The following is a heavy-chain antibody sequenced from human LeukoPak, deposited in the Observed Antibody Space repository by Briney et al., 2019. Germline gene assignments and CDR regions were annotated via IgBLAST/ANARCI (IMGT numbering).Heavy chain of an antibody. D-gene: IGHD3-10*01. J-gene: IGHJ4*02. V-gene: IGHV3-23*01. CDR3: AKGRGTILRGVIPDY. Sequence: GGSQRLSCAASGFTFSSYGMTWVRRAPGKGLEWVSSISGSGATAWYADSVKGRVTISRDNSKNTLYLQMNSLRDEDTAVYYCAKGRGTILRGVIPDYWGQGTLVTVSS. CDR2: ISGSGATA. CDR1: GFTFSSYG.